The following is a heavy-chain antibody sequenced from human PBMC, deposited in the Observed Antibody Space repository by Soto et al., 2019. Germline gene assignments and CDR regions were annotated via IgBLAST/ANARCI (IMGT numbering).Heavy chain of an antibody. CDR2: IYHSGST. CDR3: ATAKLLLPWLFDY. D-gene: IGHD2-15*01. Sequence: SETLSLTCAVSGGSISSGGYSWSWIRQPPGKGLEWIGYIYHSGSTYYNPSLKNRVTISVDKSNNQFSLELRAVTAADTAVYYCATAKLLLPWLFDYWGQGTLVTVSS. J-gene: IGHJ4*02. V-gene: IGHV4-30-2*01. CDR1: GGSISSGGYS.